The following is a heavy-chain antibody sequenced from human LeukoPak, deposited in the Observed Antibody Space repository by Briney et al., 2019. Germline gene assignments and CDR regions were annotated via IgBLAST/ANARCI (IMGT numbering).Heavy chain of an antibody. J-gene: IGHJ6*03. CDR3: ARLDYFGSGLYYYMDV. CDR2: IIPFFGTA. CDR1: GGTFRNYA. D-gene: IGHD3-10*01. Sequence: ASVKVSCKASGGTFRNYAISWVRQAPGQGLEWMGGIIPFFGTANYAQKFQGRVTITADESTNTAYMERSSLRSEDTAVYYCARLDYFGSGLYYYMDVWGKGTTVTISS. V-gene: IGHV1-69*01.